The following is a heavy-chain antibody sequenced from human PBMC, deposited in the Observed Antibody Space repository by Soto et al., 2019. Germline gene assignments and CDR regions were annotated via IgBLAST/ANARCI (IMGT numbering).Heavy chain of an antibody. Sequence: QVQLQESGPGLVKPSQTLSLTCTVSGGSISTDDHYWSWIRQPPGKGLEWIGYIYYTGSTHYNLSLTSRLFTSLDTSKNQFSLQLTSVTAADTAVYYCASLRSRWNIDYWGQGTLVTVSS. CDR1: GGSISTDDHY. J-gene: IGHJ4*02. V-gene: IGHV4-30-4*01. CDR2: IYYTGST. D-gene: IGHD6-13*01. CDR3: ASLRSRWNIDY.